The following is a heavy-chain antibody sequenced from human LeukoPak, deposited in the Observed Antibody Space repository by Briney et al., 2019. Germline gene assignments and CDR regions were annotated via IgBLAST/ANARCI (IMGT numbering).Heavy chain of an antibody. CDR2: IKQDGIEK. D-gene: IGHD3-10*01. Sequence: GGSLRLSCAASGFTFRSYWMDWVRQAPGKGLEWVANIKQDGIEKYFVDSVKGRFAISRDNAKHSLYLQMNNLTAEDTAVYYCAREAMVRGVPDAFDIWGQGTMVTVSS. J-gene: IGHJ3*02. CDR1: GFTFRSYW. V-gene: IGHV3-7*01. CDR3: AREAMVRGVPDAFDI.